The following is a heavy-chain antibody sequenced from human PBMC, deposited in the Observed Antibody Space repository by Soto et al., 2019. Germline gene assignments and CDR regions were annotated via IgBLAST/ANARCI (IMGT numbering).Heavy chain of an antibody. CDR1: GYNFAKYW. CDR3: ARSGTSSSNYYYYGMDV. D-gene: IGHD2-2*01. V-gene: IGHV5-51*01. CDR2: IYPDDSDT. Sequence: VEALKISCKGCGYNFAKYWIGWVRQMPGKGLEWMGIIYPDDSDTRYSPSYQGQVTISADKSISTAYLQWSSLKASDTAMYYCARSGTSSSNYYYYGMDVWGQGTTVTVSS. J-gene: IGHJ6*02.